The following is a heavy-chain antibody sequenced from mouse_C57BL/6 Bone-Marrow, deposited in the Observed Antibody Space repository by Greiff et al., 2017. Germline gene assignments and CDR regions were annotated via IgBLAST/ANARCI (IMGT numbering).Heavy chain of an antibody. CDR3: ARLSPVAY. V-gene: IGHV5-6*01. D-gene: IGHD6-2*01. Sequence: EVQVQESGADLVKPGASLKLSCAASGFTFSSYGMSWVSQTPDKRLEWVATISSGGSYTYYPYSVQGRFTISRDTDKNTLYLQMSSLKSEDTAMYYCARLSPVAYCGQGTLVTVSA. CDR2: ISSGGSYT. J-gene: IGHJ3*01. CDR1: GFTFSSYG.